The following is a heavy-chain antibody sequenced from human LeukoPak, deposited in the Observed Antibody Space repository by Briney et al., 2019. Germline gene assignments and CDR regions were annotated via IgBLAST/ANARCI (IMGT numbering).Heavy chain of an antibody. J-gene: IGHJ4*02. V-gene: IGHV1-8*01. Sequence: GASVKVSCKASGYTFTGYDINWVRQATGQGLEWMGWMNPNTGDTGHAQKFQGRVTMTRNTSIDTAYMELSGLRSEDTAVYYCTRGSLSGSSRDYWGKGTLVTVS. CDR2: MNPNTGDT. CDR1: GYTFTGYD. CDR3: TRGSLSGSSRDY. D-gene: IGHD1-26*01.